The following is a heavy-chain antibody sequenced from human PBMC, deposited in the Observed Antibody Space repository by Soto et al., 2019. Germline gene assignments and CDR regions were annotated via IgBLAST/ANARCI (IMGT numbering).Heavy chain of an antibody. CDR1: GFTFSSYA. CDR2: ISYDGSNK. V-gene: IGHV3-30-3*01. J-gene: IGHJ4*02. CDR3: ARATYSSSHYDY. Sequence: GGSLRLSCAASGFTFSSYAMHWVRQAPGKGLEWVAVISYDGSNKYYADSVKGRFTISRDNSKNTLYLQMNSLRAEDTAVYYCARATYSSSHYDYWGQGTLVTVSS. D-gene: IGHD6-13*01.